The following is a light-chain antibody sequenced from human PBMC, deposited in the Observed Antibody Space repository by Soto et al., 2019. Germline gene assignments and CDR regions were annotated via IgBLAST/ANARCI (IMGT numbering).Light chain of an antibody. Sequence: DIQMTQSPSSLSASVGDRVTITCRASQGISNYLAWYQQKPGKVPKLLIYAASPLQSWCPSRFSASGSGTAFTLTISSLQPEDVATYYSQKYNSAPLTFGGGTKMELK. CDR3: QKYNSAPLT. J-gene: IGKJ4*01. CDR1: QGISNY. CDR2: AAS. V-gene: IGKV1-27*01.